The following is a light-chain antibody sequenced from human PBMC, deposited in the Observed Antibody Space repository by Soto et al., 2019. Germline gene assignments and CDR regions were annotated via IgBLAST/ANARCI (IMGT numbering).Light chain of an antibody. CDR2: KAS. J-gene: IGKJ2*01. CDR1: ESIGSS. CDR3: QQYKRYPRYT. Sequence: DFQLTQSPSTLSASVGDRVTITCRASESIGSSLAWYQPQPGKAPHLLLYKASNLDTGVPSSVSGSGSGTDFPLTISSLQPDDFATYCCQQYKRYPRYTFGQGTKLEIK. V-gene: IGKV1-5*03.